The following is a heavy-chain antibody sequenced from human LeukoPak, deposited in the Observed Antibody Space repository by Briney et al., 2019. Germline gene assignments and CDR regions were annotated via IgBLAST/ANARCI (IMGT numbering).Heavy chain of an antibody. V-gene: IGHV4-59*08. J-gene: IGHJ6*02. CDR1: GGSISSYY. D-gene: IGHD6-19*01. Sequence: PSETLSLTCTVSGGSISSYYWSWIRQPPGKGLEWIGYIYYSGSTNYNPSLKSRVTISVDTSKNQFSLKLSSVTAADTAVYYCARAGVAGINYYGMDVWGQGTTVTVSS. CDR2: IYYSGST. CDR3: ARAGVAGINYYGMDV.